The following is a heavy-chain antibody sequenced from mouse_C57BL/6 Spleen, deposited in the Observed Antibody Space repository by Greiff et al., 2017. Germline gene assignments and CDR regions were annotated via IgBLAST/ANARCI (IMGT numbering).Heavy chain of an antibody. CDR1: GYTFTSYW. CDR2: IHPNSGST. J-gene: IGHJ4*01. V-gene: IGHV1-64*01. CDR3: ARAISPYYAMDY. Sequence: QVQLKQPGAELVKPGASVKLSCKASGYTFTSYWMHWVKQRPGQGLEWIGMIHPNSGSTNYNEKFKSKATLTVDKSSSTAYMQLSSLTSEDSAVYYCARAISPYYAMDYWGQGTSVTVSS.